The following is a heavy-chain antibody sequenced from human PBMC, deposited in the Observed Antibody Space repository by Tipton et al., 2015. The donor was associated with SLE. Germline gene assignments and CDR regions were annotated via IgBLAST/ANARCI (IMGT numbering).Heavy chain of an antibody. CDR2: IYYSGST. V-gene: IGHV4-61*01. Sequence: TLSLTCTVSGGSISSGSYHWSWIRQPPGKGLEWIGYIYYSGSTNYNPSLKSRVTISVDTSKNQFSLKLSSVTAADTAVYYCARELGMVAFDIWGQGTMVTVSS. CDR1: GGSISSGSYH. J-gene: IGHJ3*02. D-gene: IGHD7-27*01. CDR3: ARELGMVAFDI.